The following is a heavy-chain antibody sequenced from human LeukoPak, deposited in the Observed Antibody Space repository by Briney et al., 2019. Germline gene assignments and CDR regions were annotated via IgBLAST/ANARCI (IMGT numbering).Heavy chain of an antibody. V-gene: IGHV3-48*01. D-gene: IGHD3-10*01. CDR3: ARDRALTRPNWFDP. CDR2: ISSSSSTI. J-gene: IGHJ5*02. CDR1: GFTFSSYS. Sequence: GGSLRLSCAASGFTFSSYSMNWVRQAPGKGLEWVSYISSSSSTIYYADSVKGRFTISRDNAKNSLYLQMNSLRAEDTAVYYCARDRALTRPNWFDPWGQGTLVTVSS.